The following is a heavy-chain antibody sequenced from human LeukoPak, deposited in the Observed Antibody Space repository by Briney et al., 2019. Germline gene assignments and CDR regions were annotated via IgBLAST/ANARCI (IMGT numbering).Heavy chain of an antibody. CDR3: ANDREPSTRGATIDYFDY. D-gene: IGHD1-26*01. Sequence: GGSLRLSCAASGFTFSSYAMSWVRQAPGKGLEWVSAISGSGGSTYYADSVKGRFTISRDNSKNTLYLQMNSLRAEDTAVYYCANDREPSTRGATIDYFDYWGQGTLVTVSS. V-gene: IGHV3-23*01. CDR1: GFTFSSYA. J-gene: IGHJ4*02. CDR2: ISGSGGST.